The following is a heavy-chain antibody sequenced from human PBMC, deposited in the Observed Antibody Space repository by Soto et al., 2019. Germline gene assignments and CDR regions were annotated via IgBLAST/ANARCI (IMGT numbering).Heavy chain of an antibody. J-gene: IGHJ5*02. CDR1: GDSVSNNSAA. CDR2: THYRSQWYN. Sequence: SQTLSLTCGISGDSVSNNSAAWNWFRQSPSRGLEWLGRTHYRSQWYNDYAVSVRSRITINPDTSKNQFTLQLNSVTAEDTAVYYCARVGYDYVWGSYISWLDPWGQGTQVTVSS. CDR3: ARVGYDYVWGSYISWLDP. D-gene: IGHD3-16*01. V-gene: IGHV6-1*01.